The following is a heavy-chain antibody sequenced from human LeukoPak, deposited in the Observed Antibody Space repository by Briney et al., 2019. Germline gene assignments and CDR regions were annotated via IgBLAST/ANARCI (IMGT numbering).Heavy chain of an antibody. Sequence: GASVKVSCKASGGTFSSYAISWVRQAPGQGLEWMGGIIPIFDTANYAQKFQGRVTFTADESTSTAYLEITSLRSEDTAVYYCARGDSSGYDTFDFWGQGTQVTVSS. CDR1: GGTFSSYA. CDR2: IIPIFDTA. CDR3: ARGDSSGYDTFDF. V-gene: IGHV1-69*13. D-gene: IGHD3-22*01. J-gene: IGHJ4*02.